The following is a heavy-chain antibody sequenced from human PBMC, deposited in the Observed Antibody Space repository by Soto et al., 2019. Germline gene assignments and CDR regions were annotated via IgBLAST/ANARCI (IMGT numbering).Heavy chain of an antibody. Sequence: QVQLVESGGGVVQPGRSLRLSCAASGFTFSSYGMHWVRQAPGKGLEWVAVIYSGGSTYYADSVKGRFTISRDNSKNTLYLQMNSLRAEDTAVYYCARDRRRYGMDVWGQGTTVTVSS. CDR2: IYSGGST. CDR3: ARDRRRYGMDV. V-gene: IGHV3-NL1*01. CDR1: GFTFSSYG. J-gene: IGHJ6*02.